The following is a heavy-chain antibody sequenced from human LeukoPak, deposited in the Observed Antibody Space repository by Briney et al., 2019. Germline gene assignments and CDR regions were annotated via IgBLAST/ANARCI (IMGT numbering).Heavy chain of an antibody. J-gene: IGHJ4*02. D-gene: IGHD2-21*01. CDR3: ARDWVDCGGDCYSWGYFDY. CDR1: GFTFSSYS. Sequence: PGGSLRLSCAASGFTFSSYSMNWVRQAPGKGLEWVSYISSSSTIYYADSVKGRFTISRDNAKNSLYLQMNSLRAEDTAVYYCARDWVDCGGDCYSWGYFDYWGQGTLVTVSP. V-gene: IGHV3-48*01. CDR2: ISSSSTI.